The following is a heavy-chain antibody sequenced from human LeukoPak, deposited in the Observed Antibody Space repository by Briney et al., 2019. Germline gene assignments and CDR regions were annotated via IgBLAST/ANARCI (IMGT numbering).Heavy chain of an antibody. CDR1: GFTFSSYS. J-gene: IGHJ4*02. D-gene: IGHD6-19*01. CDR2: ISSSSSYI. CDR3: ARDSLPSFCCGGWYPPDPFDC. Sequence: PGGSLRLSCAASGFTFSSYSMNWVRQAPGKGLEWVSSISSSSSYIYYADSMKGRFTISRDNAKNSLFLQMNSLRAEDTAIYYLARDSLPSFCCGGWYPPDPFDCWGQGTLVTVSS. V-gene: IGHV3-21*01.